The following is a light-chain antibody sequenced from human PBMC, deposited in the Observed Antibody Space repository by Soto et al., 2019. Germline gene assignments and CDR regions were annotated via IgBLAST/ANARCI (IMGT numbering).Light chain of an antibody. CDR3: QHYSNWPPWT. CDR1: QSVSTN. CDR2: GAS. V-gene: IGKV3-15*01. Sequence: EILLTQSPAPLSVSPGERATLSCSTSQSVSTNLAWYQQKPGQAPRLLIYGASTRATGIPARFSGSGSGTEFTLTISSLQSEDFAVYYCQHYSNWPPWTFGQGTKVDIK. J-gene: IGKJ1*01.